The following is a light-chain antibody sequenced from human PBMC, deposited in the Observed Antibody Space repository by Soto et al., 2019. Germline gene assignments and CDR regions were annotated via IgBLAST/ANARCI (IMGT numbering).Light chain of an antibody. CDR1: QSVSSN. Sequence: EIVMTQSPATLSVSPGERATLSCRASQSVSSNLAWYQQKPGQAPRVLIYGASTRATGIPARFSGSGSGTEFTLTIRSLQSEDFAVYYCQQYNNWPPLTFGGGTKVEIK. CDR2: GAS. V-gene: IGKV3-15*01. CDR3: QQYNNWPPLT. J-gene: IGKJ4*01.